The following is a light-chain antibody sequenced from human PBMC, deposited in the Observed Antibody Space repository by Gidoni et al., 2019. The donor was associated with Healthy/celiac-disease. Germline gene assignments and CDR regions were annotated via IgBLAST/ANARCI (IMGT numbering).Light chain of an antibody. J-gene: IGKJ4*01. CDR1: QGVSSY. Sequence: VLTQSPATLSLSPGERATLSCRASQGVSSYLAWYQQKPGQAPRLLIYDASNRATGIPARFSGSGSGTDFTLTISSLEPEDFAVYYCQQRSNWPPTFGGGTKVEIK. CDR3: QQRSNWPPT. CDR2: DAS. V-gene: IGKV3-11*01.